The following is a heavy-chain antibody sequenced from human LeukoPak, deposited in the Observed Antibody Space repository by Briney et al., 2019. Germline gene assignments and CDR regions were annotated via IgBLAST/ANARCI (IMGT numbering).Heavy chain of an antibody. CDR2: INPSGGST. CDR3: ARVGSGFDY. J-gene: IGHJ4*02. D-gene: IGHD6-19*01. CDR1: GYTFTSYY. Sequence: ASVKVSCKASGYTFTSYYMHWVRLAPGQGLEWMGIINPSGGSTTYAQNFQGRVTMTRDTSTSTVYMDLSSLRSEDTAVYYCARVGSGFDYWGQGTLVTVSS. V-gene: IGHV1-46*01.